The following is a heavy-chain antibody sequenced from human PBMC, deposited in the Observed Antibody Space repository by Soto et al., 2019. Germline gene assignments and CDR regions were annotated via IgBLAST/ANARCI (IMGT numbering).Heavy chain of an antibody. CDR3: ARDRGSGTVLYYYYYGMDV. D-gene: IGHD1-1*01. CDR1: GGTFSSYA. CDR2: IIPIFGTA. J-gene: IGHJ6*02. V-gene: IGHV1-69*13. Sequence: SVKVSCKASGGTFSSYAISWVRQAPGQGLEWMGGIIPIFGTANYAQKFQGRVTITADESTSTAYMELSSLRSEDTAVYYCARDRGSGTVLYYYYYGMDVWGQGTTVTVS.